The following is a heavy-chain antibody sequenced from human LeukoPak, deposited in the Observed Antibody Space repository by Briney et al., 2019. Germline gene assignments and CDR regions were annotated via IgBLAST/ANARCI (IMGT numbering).Heavy chain of an antibody. J-gene: IGHJ6*03. V-gene: IGHV1-2*02. CDR3: ARDGGSYYYYYYMDV. Sequence: GASVKVSCKASGYTFTGYYMHWVRQAPGQGLEWMGWINPNSGGTNYAQKFQGRVTMTRDTSISTAYMELSRLRSDDTAVYYCARDGGSYYYYYYMDVWGKGTTVTVSS. D-gene: IGHD1-26*01. CDR2: INPNSGGT. CDR1: GYTFTGYY.